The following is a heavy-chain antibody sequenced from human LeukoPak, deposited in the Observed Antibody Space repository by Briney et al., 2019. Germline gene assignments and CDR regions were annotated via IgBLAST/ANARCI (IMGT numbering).Heavy chain of an antibody. J-gene: IGHJ4*02. V-gene: IGHV3-7*04. D-gene: IGHD2-21*02. CDR1: GFSIKIYW. Sequence: GGSLRLSCEASGFSIKIYWMNWVRQAPGKGLEWVANIKWDGSEKYYVDSVKGRFSISRDNAKNSLFLQINNPRVEDTAVYYCARGAGNNDFYLFPFDYGGRGPPPTVPS. CDR3: ARGAGNNDFYLFPFDY. CDR2: IKWDGSEK.